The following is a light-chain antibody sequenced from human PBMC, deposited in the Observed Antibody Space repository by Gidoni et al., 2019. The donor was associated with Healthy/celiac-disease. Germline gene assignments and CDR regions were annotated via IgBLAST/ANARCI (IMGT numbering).Light chain of an antibody. CDR1: QSVSSSY. Sequence: ILLTHSPGTLSLSPGERATLSCRASQSVSSSYLAWYQQKPGQAPRLLIYGASSRATGIPDRFSDSGSGTDFTLTISRLEPEDFAVYYCQQYGSSPLTFGGGTKVEIK. CDR3: QQYGSSPLT. CDR2: GAS. J-gene: IGKJ4*01. V-gene: IGKV3-20*01.